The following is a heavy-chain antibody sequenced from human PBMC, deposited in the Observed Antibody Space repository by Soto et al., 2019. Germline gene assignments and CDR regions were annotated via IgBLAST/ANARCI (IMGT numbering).Heavy chain of an antibody. CDR3: AKGARVYCSTSSCYFDY. D-gene: IGHD2-15*01. CDR2: ISGSGGST. J-gene: IGHJ4*02. Sequence: GGSLRLSCAASGFTFSSYAMSWVRQAPGKGPEWVSAISGSGGSTYYADSVKGRFTISRDNSKSTLYLQMNSLRAEDTAVYYCAKGARVYCSTSSCYFDYWGQGTLVTVSS. CDR1: GFTFSSYA. V-gene: IGHV3-23*01.